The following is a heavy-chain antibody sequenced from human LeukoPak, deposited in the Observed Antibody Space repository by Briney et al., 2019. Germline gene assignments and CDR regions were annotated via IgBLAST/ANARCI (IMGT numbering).Heavy chain of an antibody. J-gene: IGHJ4*02. CDR1: GGSIRSSYYY. D-gene: IGHD6-19*01. Sequence: SETLSLTCTVSGGSIRSSYYYWGWIRQPPGKGLEWIGSIYDSGSTYYNPSLKSRVTISVDTSKNHFSLKLTSVTAADTAVYYCVRHPNSGWYLDYWGQGTLVTVSS. CDR3: VRHPNSGWYLDY. CDR2: IYDSGST. V-gene: IGHV4-39*01.